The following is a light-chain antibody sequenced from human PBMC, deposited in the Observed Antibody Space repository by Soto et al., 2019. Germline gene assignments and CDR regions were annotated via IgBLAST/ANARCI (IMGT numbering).Light chain of an antibody. CDR1: SGHSSYI. CDR2: LEGSGSY. J-gene: IGLJ3*02. V-gene: IGLV4-60*02. Sequence: QLVLTQSSSASASLGSSVKLTCTLSSGHSSYIIAWHQQQPGKAPRYLMKLEGSGSYNKGGGVPDRFSGSSSGADRYLTISNLQFEDEADYYCETWDSNTHTVFGGGTQLTVL. CDR3: ETWDSNTHTV.